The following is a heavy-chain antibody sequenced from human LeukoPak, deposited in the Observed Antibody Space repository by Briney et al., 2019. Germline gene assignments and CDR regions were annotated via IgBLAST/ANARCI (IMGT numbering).Heavy chain of an antibody. CDR3: ARELLGTYYDWSLDY. D-gene: IGHD1-26*01. CDR1: GYTFTSYG. Sequence: ASVKVSCKASGYTFTSYGISWVRQAPGQGLEWMGWISAYNGNTNYAQKLQGRVTMTTDTSTSTAYMELSSLTSDDTAVYYCARELLGTYYDWSLDYWGQGTLVTVSS. J-gene: IGHJ4*02. V-gene: IGHV1-18*01. CDR2: ISAYNGNT.